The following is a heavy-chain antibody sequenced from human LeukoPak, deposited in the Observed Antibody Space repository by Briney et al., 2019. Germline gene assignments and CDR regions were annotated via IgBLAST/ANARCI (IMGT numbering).Heavy chain of an antibody. D-gene: IGHD2-8*01. CDR1: GDTFSSYA. CDR2: IIPIFGTA. V-gene: IGHV1-69*13. J-gene: IGHJ4*02. CDR3: ASGPSGYCTNGVCYYFDY. Sequence: ASVKVSCKASGDTFSSYAISWVRQAPGQGLEWMGGIIPIFGTANYAQKFQGRVTITADESTSTAYMELSSLRSEDTAVYYCASGPSGYCTNGVCYYFDYWGQGTLVTVSS.